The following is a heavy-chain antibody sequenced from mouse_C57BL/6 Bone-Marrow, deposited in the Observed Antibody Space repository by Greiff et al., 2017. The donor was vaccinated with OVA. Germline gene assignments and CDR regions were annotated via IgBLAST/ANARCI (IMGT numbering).Heavy chain of an antibody. Sequence: VKLQESGAELARPGASVKLSCKASGYTFTSYGISWVKQRPGQGLEWIGEIYPRSGNTYYNEKFKGKATLTADKSSSTAYMELRSLTSEDSAVYFCARRGSSYGYWGQGTTLTVSS. CDR3: ARRGSSYGY. CDR2: IYPRSGNT. CDR1: GYTFTSYG. D-gene: IGHD1-1*01. J-gene: IGHJ2*01. V-gene: IGHV1-81*01.